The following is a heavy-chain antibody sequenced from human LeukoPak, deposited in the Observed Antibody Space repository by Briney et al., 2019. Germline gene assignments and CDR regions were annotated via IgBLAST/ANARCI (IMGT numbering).Heavy chain of an antibody. CDR3: AREFDSSGWYPFDY. J-gene: IGHJ4*02. D-gene: IGHD6-19*01. V-gene: IGHV4-31*03. CDR2: IYYSGST. Sequence: PSETLSLTCTVSGGSISSGGYYWSWIRQHPGKGLEWIGYIYYSGSTYYNPSLKSRVTISVDTSKNQFSLKLSSVTAADTAVYYCAREFDSSGWYPFDYWGQGTLVTVSS. CDR1: GGSISSGGYY.